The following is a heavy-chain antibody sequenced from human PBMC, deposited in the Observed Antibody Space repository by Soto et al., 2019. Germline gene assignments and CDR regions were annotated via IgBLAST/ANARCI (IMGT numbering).Heavy chain of an antibody. J-gene: IGHJ6*02. D-gene: IGHD2-2*02. CDR2: IGVYNGKT. CDR3: SRARYCTSPSCYNHYYYGMDI. V-gene: IGHV1-18*04. CDR1: GYTFTKYG. Sequence: QEQLVQSGGEVKKPGASVRVSCKASGYTFTKYGITWVRQATGQGLEWMGWIGVYNGKTNYARKLQGRVIMTADTSASTAYMELRSLRSDDTAVYYCSRARYCTSPSCYNHYYYGMDIWGQGTTVSVSS.